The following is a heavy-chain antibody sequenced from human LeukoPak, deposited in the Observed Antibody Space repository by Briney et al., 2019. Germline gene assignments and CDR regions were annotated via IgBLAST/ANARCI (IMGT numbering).Heavy chain of an antibody. J-gene: IGHJ3*02. D-gene: IGHD6-13*01. Sequence: PGGSLRLSCAASGFTVSSNYMSWVRQAPGKGLEWVSVIYSGGSTYYADSVKGRFTISRDNSKNTLYLQMNSLGAEDTAVYYCARNLWYSSSWYGAFDIWGQGTLVTVSS. V-gene: IGHV3-66*02. CDR3: ARNLWYSSSWYGAFDI. CDR1: GFTVSSNY. CDR2: IYSGGST.